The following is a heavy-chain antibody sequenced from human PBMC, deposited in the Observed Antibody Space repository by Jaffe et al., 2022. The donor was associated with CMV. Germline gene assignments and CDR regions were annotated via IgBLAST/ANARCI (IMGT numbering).Heavy chain of an antibody. CDR3: ARDVRSGWSYYFDY. CDR2: IWYDGSNK. J-gene: IGHJ4*02. CDR1: GFTFSSYG. D-gene: IGHD6-19*01. Sequence: QVQLVESGGGVVQPGRSLRLSCAASGFTFSSYGMHWVRQAPGKGLEWVAVIWYDGSNKYYADSVKGRFTISRDNSKNTLYLQMNSLRAEDTAVYYCARDVRSGWSYYFDYWGQGTLVTVSS. V-gene: IGHV3-33*08.